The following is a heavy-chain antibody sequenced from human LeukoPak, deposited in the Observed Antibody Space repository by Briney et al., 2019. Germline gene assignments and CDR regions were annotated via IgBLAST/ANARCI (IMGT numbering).Heavy chain of an antibody. CDR3: ASQIWSGYYFDY. CDR1: GYTFTSYD. CDR2: INPNSGGT. Sequence: ASVKVSCKASGYTFTSYDINWVRQATGHGLEWMGWINPNSGGTNYAQKFQGRVTMTRDTSISTAYMELSRLRSDDTAVYYCASQIWSGYYFDYWGQGTLVTVSS. D-gene: IGHD3-3*01. V-gene: IGHV1-2*02. J-gene: IGHJ4*02.